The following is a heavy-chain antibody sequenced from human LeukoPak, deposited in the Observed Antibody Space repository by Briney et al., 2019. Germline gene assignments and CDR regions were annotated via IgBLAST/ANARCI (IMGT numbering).Heavy chain of an antibody. CDR2: IWYDGSNK. Sequence: GRSLRLSCAASGFTFSSYGMHWVRQAPGKGLEWVAVIWYDGSNKYYADSVKGRFTISRDNSKNPLYLQMTSLRAEDTAVYYCARSPSSPNYYGSGIPGGYYYYYMDVWGKGTTVTVSS. D-gene: IGHD3-10*01. CDR1: GFTFSSYG. CDR3: ARSPSSPNYYGSGIPGGYYYYYMDV. V-gene: IGHV3-33*01. J-gene: IGHJ6*03.